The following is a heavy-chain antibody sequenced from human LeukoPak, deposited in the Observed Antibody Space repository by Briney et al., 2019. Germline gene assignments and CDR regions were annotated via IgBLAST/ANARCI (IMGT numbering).Heavy chain of an antibody. V-gene: IGHV3-7*01. CDR2: INREGSDK. J-gene: IGHJ4*02. CDR1: GFAFGSHW. CDR3: AKDPGLVGTSDPYYFDY. D-gene: IGHD6-19*01. Sequence: PGGSRLSCAASGFAFGSHWMNWVRQAPGKGQEWVANINREGSDKNYVDSVKGRFTISRDNAKNSLYLQMNSLRAEDTAVYYCAKDPGLVGTSDPYYFDYWGQGALVSVSS.